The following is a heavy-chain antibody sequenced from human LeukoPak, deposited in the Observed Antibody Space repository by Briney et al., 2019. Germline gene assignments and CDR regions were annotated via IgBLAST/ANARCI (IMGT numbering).Heavy chain of an antibody. CDR1: GYTFTSYY. V-gene: IGHV1-46*01. CDR3: ARDPTSSWETAFDI. J-gene: IGHJ3*02. Sequence: ASVKVSRKASGYTFTSYYMHWVRQAPGQGLEWMGIINPRGGSTSYAQKFQGRVTVTRDMSTSTVYMELSSLRSEDTAVYYCARDPTSSWETAFDIWGQGTMVTVSS. D-gene: IGHD1-26*01. CDR2: INPRGGST.